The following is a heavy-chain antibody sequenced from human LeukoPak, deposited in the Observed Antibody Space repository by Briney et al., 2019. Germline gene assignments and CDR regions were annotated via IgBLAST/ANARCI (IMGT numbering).Heavy chain of an antibody. V-gene: IGHV4-34*01. CDR3: ATSDHDYGDYKDY. Sequence: SETLSLTCAVYGGSFSGYYWSWIRQPPGKGLEWIGEINYSGSTNYNPSLKSRVTISVDTSKDQFSLKLNSVTAADAAVYYCATSDHDYGDYKDYWGQGTLVTVSS. CDR2: INYSGST. D-gene: IGHD4-17*01. J-gene: IGHJ4*02. CDR1: GGSFSGYY.